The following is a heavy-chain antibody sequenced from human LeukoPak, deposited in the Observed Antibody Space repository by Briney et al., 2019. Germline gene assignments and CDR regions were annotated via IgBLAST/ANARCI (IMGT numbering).Heavy chain of an antibody. CDR3: SREVPYSRSSSLPRHYYYMDV. CDR2: LWSDGTNE. V-gene: IGHV3-33*01. D-gene: IGHD4-11*01. J-gene: IGHJ6*03. CDR1: GFIFGSYG. Sequence: PGGSLRLSCAASGFIFGSYGMHWVRQTPGKGLEWVASLWSDGTNEYYADTVKGRFTIARDNSNNPLHLLMSGLRVDDTGVYYCSREVPYSRSSSLPRHYYYMDVWGKGTTVIVSS.